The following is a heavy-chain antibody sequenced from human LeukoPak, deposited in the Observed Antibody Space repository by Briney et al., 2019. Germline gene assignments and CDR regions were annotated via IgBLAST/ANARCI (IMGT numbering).Heavy chain of an antibody. V-gene: IGHV4-30-4*01. D-gene: IGHD3-3*01. CDR1: GGSISSGDYY. CDR3: ARAPRPSIWIYDY. CDR2: IYYSGST. Sequence: PSETLSLTCTVSGGSISSGDYYWSWIRQPPGKGLEWIGYIYYSGSTYYNPSLKSRVTISVDTSKNQFSLKLSSVIAADTAVYYCARAPRPSIWIYDYWGQGTLVTVSS. J-gene: IGHJ4*02.